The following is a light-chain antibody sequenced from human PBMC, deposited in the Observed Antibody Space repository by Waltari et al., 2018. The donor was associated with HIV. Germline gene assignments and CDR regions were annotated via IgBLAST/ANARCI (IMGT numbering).Light chain of an antibody. V-gene: IGLV2-14*03. J-gene: IGLJ2*01. Sequence: QSALTQPASVSGSPGQSITISCSGTSSDISTYDFVSWYQKHPAKAPKLLICDVTARPSGVSRRFSGSKSGSTASLTISSIQADDEADYYCSSYTTSNTVVFGPGTKLSVL. CDR1: SSDISTYDF. CDR2: DVT. CDR3: SSYTTSNTVV.